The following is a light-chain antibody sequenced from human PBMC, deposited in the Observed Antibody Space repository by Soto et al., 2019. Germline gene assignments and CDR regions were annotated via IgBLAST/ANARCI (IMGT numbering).Light chain of an antibody. CDR2: GAS. CDR3: QQYGKSPLT. V-gene: IGKV3-20*01. Sequence: EILLTQSPGTLSLSPGERATLSCRASQSVSSSYLAWYQQKPGQAPSLLIYGASNRATGIPDRFSGSGSGTDFTLTISGLEPEDFAVYYCQQYGKSPLTFGGGTKADI. CDR1: QSVSSSY. J-gene: IGKJ4*01.